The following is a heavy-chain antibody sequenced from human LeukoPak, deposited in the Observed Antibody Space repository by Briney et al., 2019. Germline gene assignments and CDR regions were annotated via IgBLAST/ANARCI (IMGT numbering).Heavy chain of an antibody. V-gene: IGHV4-59*08. J-gene: IGHJ5*02. Sequence: SETLSLTCTVSGGSIGSYYWSWIRQPPGKGLEWIGYIYYSGSTNYNPSLKSRVTISVDTSKNQFSLKLSSVTAADTAVYYCARLGWWFDPWGQGTLVTVSS. CDR2: IYYSGST. CDR3: ARLGWWFDP. CDR1: GGSIGSYY.